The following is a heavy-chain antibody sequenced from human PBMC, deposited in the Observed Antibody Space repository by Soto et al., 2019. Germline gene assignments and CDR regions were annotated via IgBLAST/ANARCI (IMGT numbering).Heavy chain of an antibody. CDR3: ARDLPHPYIVATQTDALDI. J-gene: IGHJ3*02. D-gene: IGHD5-12*01. Sequence: GASVKVSCKASGYTFTSYYMHWVRQAPGQGLEWMGIINPSGGSTSYAQKFQGRVTMTRDTSTSTVYMELSSLRSEDTAVYYCARDLPHPYIVATQTDALDIWGQGTMVTVSS. CDR1: GYTFTSYY. V-gene: IGHV1-46*03. CDR2: INPSGGST.